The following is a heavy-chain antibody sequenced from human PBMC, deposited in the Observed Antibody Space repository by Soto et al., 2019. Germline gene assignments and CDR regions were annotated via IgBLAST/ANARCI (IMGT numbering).Heavy chain of an antibody. V-gene: IGHV3-23*01. J-gene: IGHJ6*02. CDR2: MSGRGGRT. Sequence: EVQVLESGGGLVQPGGSLRLSCVVSGFTFNKSAMSWVRQAPGEGLEWVSAMSGRGGRTYYADSVKGRFTLSRDISKNTLFLQMSVLRAEDTAVYYCATEHDDYYLLDVWGQGTTVTVSS. CDR3: ATEHDDYYLLDV. CDR1: GFTFNKSA.